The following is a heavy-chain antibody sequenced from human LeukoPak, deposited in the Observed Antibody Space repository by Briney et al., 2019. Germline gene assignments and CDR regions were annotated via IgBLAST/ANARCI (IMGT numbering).Heavy chain of an antibody. CDR3: GRAYGDYYFDY. CDR1: GGSISSSSYY. Sequence: TSETLSLTCTVSGGSISSSSYYRGWIRQPPGKGLEWIGSIYYSGSTYYNPSLKSRVTISVDTSKNQFSLKLSSVTAADTAVYYCGRAYGDYYFDYWGQGTLVTVSS. J-gene: IGHJ4*02. V-gene: IGHV4-39*07. CDR2: IYYSGST. D-gene: IGHD4-17*01.